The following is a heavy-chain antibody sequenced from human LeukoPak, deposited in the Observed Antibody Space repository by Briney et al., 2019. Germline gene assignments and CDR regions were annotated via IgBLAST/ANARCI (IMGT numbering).Heavy chain of an antibody. V-gene: IGHV4-59*08. Sequence: PSETLSLTCTVSGGSINSYYWSWIRQPPGKGLEWIGYIYYSGSTNYNPSLKSRVTISVDTSKNQFSLNLNSVTAADTAVYYCARHQDSSSGWYYFDYWGQGTLVTVSS. CDR2: IYYSGST. J-gene: IGHJ4*02. CDR3: ARHQDSSSGWYYFDY. D-gene: IGHD6-19*01. CDR1: GGSINSYY.